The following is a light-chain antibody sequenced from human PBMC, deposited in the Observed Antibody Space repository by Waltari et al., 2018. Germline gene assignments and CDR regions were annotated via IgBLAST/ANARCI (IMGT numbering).Light chain of an antibody. V-gene: IGKV3-20*01. Sequence: ESVLTQSAWTTCLSPGVRVALPCRASQSVGSSSLAWYQQKPGQAPRLVIYRASRRATGIPDRFSGSGSGTDFSLTISRLEPEDFAVYYCQQHGTLPATFGQGTKVEIK. J-gene: IGKJ1*01. CDR2: RAS. CDR3: QQHGTLPAT. CDR1: QSVGSSS.